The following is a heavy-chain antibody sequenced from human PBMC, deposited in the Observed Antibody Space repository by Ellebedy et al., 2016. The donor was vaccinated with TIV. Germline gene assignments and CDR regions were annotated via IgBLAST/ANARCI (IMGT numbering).Heavy chain of an antibody. CDR3: AEGRSGWYYFDY. CDR2: ISSGGTT. D-gene: IGHD6-19*01. Sequence: SETLSLTCSVSGVSISTSYWSWIRQSPGKGLEWIGYISSGGTTNYSPSLKSRVTISVDTSNNQFSLRLRSVTAADTAVYYCAEGRSGWYYFDYWGQGTPVTVSS. CDR1: GVSISTSY. V-gene: IGHV4-59*12. J-gene: IGHJ4*02.